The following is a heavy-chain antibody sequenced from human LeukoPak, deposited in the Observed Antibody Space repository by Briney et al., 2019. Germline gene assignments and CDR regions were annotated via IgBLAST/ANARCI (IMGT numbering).Heavy chain of an antibody. CDR3: ARDYRVVTFDY. J-gene: IGHJ4*02. Sequence: GGSLRLSCAASGFTFSSYSMNWVRQAPGKGLEWVSSISSSSSCIYYADSVKGRFTISRDNAKNSLYLQMNSLRAEDTAVYYCARDYRVVTFDYWGQGTLVTVSS. CDR2: ISSSSSCI. CDR1: GFTFSSYS. V-gene: IGHV3-21*01. D-gene: IGHD2-21*02.